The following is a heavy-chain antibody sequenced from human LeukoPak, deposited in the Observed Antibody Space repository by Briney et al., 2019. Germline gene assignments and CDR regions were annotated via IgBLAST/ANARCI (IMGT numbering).Heavy chain of an antibody. D-gene: IGHD3-10*01. V-gene: IGHV3-23*01. CDR1: GFTFSSYP. Sequence: GGSLRLSCAASGFTFSSYPMTWVRQAPGKGLEWVPAFTGNDGRAYYADSVKGHFTISRDNSKNTLYLQMNSLRVEDTAVYYCVKGTFYYGSGSYCMDVWGKGTTVTVSS. CDR3: VKGTFYYGSGSYCMDV. CDR2: FTGNDGRA. J-gene: IGHJ6*04.